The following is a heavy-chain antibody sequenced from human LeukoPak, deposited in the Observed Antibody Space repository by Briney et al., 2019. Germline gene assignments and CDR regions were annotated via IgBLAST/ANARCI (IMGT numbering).Heavy chain of an antibody. CDR2: INPDGREK. CDR3: ARSRRVGTSPFYGTNV. V-gene: IGHV3-7*04. CDR1: GITFSGAY. D-gene: IGHD5-12*01. Sequence: GGSLRLSCAASGITFSGAYMTWARQAPGKGLEWVANINPDGREKSYVDSVKGRFTISRDNAKDSLYLQMNSLRAEDTAVYYCARSRRVGTSPFYGTNVWGQGTTVTVSS. J-gene: IGHJ6*02.